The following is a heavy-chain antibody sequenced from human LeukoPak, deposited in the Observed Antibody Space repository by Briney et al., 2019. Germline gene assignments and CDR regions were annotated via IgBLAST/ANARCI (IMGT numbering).Heavy chain of an antibody. V-gene: IGHV4-61*02. CDR1: GGSISSGSYY. CDR3: ARGSYYYDSRGNRDAFDI. D-gene: IGHD3-22*01. Sequence: SETLSLTCTDSGGSISSGSYYWSWIRQPAGKGLEWIGRIYTSGSTNYNPSLKTRVSMSVDTSKNQFSLKLNSVTAADTAVYYCARGSYYYDSRGNRDAFDIWGQGTMVTVSS. J-gene: IGHJ3*02. CDR2: IYTSGST.